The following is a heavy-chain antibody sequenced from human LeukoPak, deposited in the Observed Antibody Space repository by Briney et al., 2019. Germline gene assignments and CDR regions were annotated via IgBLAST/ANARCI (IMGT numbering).Heavy chain of an antibody. D-gene: IGHD3-3*01. V-gene: IGHV3-23*01. Sequence: PGGSLRLSCAASGFTFSSYAMSWVRQAPGKGLEWVSAISGSGGSTYYADSVKGRFTISRDNSKNTLYLQMNSLRAEDTAVYYCAKDESYYDFWSGYYQYYFDYWGQGTLVTVPS. CDR2: ISGSGGST. CDR3: AKDESYYDFWSGYYQYYFDY. CDR1: GFTFSSYA. J-gene: IGHJ4*02.